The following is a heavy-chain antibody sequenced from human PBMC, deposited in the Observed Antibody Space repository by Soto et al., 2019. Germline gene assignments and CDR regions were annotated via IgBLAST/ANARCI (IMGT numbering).Heavy chain of an antibody. CDR2: IYSGGST. Sequence: HPGGSLRLSCAASGFSVSSSHMNWVRQAPGKGPEWVSVIYSGGSTYYAVSVKGRFTISRDNSKNTVYLQMNSLRAEDTAVYYCARLGPYVSGSYSFRYNWFDPWGQGTLVTVS. CDR1: GFSVSSSH. D-gene: IGHD3-10*01. CDR3: ARLGPYVSGSYSFRYNWFDP. J-gene: IGHJ5*02. V-gene: IGHV3-53*01.